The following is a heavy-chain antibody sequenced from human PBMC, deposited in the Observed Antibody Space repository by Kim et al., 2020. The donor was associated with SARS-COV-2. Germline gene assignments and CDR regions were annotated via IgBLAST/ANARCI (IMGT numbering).Heavy chain of an antibody. J-gene: IGHJ6*02. CDR2: ISSSSSTI. Sequence: GGSLRLSCAASGFTFSSYSMNWVRQAPGKGLEWVSYISSSSSTIYYADSVKGRFTISRDNAKNSLYLQMNSLRDEDTAVYYCARDPPLLWFGELSYYGMDVWGQGTTVTVSS. D-gene: IGHD3-10*01. V-gene: IGHV3-48*02. CDR1: GFTFSSYS. CDR3: ARDPPLLWFGELSYYGMDV.